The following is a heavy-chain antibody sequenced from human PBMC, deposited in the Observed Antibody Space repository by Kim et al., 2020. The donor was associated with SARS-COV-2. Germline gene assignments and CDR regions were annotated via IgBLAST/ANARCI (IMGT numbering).Heavy chain of an antibody. V-gene: IGHV3-74*01. CDR2: ST. J-gene: IGHJ4*02. CDR3: ARDDYGGNDH. D-gene: IGHD4-17*01. Sequence: STTYAESVKGRFTTSRDNAKNTLYLQMNSLRVEDTAVYYCARDDYGGNDHCGQGTLVTVSS.